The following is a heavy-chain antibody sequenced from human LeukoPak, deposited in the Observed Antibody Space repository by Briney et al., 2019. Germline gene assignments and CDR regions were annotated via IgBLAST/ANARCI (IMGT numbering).Heavy chain of an antibody. V-gene: IGHV3-9*01. J-gene: IGHJ4*02. CDR3: IKDSRRSLYYFDY. CDR1: GFTFEDYA. Sequence: PGGSLRLSCAASGFTFEDYAMHWVRQLPGKGLEWVSGISWNSRSIGYADSVKGRFTTSRDNAKSSLYLQMNSLRPEDTALYYCIKDSRRSLYYFDYWGQGIPVTVSS. D-gene: IGHD3-10*01. CDR2: ISWNSRSI.